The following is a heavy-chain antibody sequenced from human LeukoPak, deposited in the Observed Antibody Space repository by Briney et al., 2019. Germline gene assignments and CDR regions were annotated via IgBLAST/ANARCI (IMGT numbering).Heavy chain of an antibody. CDR2: IYYSGST. V-gene: IGHV4-39*07. CDR1: GGSISSSSYY. CDR3: ARESGYSYGKFDY. D-gene: IGHD5-18*01. J-gene: IGHJ4*02. Sequence: PSETLSLTCTVSGGSISSSSYYWGWIRQPPGKGLEWIGSIYYSGSTYYNPSLKSRVTTSVDTSKNQFSLKLSSVTAADTAVYYCARESGYSYGKFDYWGQGTLVTVSS.